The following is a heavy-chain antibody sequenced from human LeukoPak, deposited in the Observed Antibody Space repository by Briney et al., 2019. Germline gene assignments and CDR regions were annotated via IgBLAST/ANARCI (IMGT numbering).Heavy chain of an antibody. D-gene: IGHD3-22*01. V-gene: IGHV4-59*01. CDR3: ARVDYDTSGYFDY. Sequence: SETLSLTCTVSGGSISTYYWSWIRRPPGKGLEWIGYVYYSGSTNYNPSLKSRVTISVDASKNQFSLKLSSVTAADTAVYYCARVDYDTSGYFDYWGQGTLVTVSS. J-gene: IGHJ4*02. CDR1: GGSISTYY. CDR2: VYYSGST.